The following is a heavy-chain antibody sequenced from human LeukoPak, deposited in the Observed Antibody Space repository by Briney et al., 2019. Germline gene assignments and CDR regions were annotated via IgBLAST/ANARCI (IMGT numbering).Heavy chain of an antibody. CDR3: ARVIQLWLMLDY. J-gene: IGHJ4*02. CDR2: IYSGGST. CDR1: GFTVSSNY. Sequence: GGSLRLSCAASGFTVSSNYMSWVRQAPGKGLEWVSVIYSGGSTYYADSVKGRFTISRDNSKNMLYLQMNSLRAEDTAVYYCARVIQLWLMLDYWGQGTLVTVSS. D-gene: IGHD5-18*01. V-gene: IGHV3-53*01.